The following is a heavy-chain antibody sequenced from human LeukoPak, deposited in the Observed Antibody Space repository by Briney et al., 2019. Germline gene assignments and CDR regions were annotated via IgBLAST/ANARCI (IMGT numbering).Heavy chain of an antibody. CDR3: ARVGATTVGAFDI. CDR2: INTDGSAT. D-gene: IGHD1-26*01. V-gene: IGHV3-74*01. CDR1: GFTFNKYW. Sequence: GGSLRLSCRVSGFTFNKYWMHWVRQAPGKGLVWVSRINTDGSATNYADFVKGRITISRDNARNTLYLQMNGLRVEDTARYYCARVGATTVGAFDIWGQGTMVTVSS. J-gene: IGHJ3*02.